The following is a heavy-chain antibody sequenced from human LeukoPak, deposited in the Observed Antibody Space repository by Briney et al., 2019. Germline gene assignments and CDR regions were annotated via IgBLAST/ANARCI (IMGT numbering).Heavy chain of an antibody. CDR2: IKSNTDGGTT. D-gene: IGHD2-15*01. CDR3: ARENYCSGGSCFNFDY. Sequence: GGSLRLSCAASGFTFSNAWMSWVRQAPGKGLEWVGRIKSNTDGGTTDYAAPVKGRFTISRDNSKNTLYLQMNSLRAEDTAVYYCARENYCSGGSCFNFDYWGQGTLVTVSS. CDR1: GFTFSNAW. V-gene: IGHV3-15*01. J-gene: IGHJ4*02.